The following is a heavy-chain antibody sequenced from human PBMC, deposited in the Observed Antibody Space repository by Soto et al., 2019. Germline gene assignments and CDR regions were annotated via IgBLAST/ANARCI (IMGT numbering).Heavy chain of an antibody. Sequence: GSLRLSCAASGFTFSSYAMSWVRQAPGKGLEWVSAISGSGGSTYYADSVKGRFTISRDNSKNTLYLQMKSLRAEDTAVYYCAKEFARYCSSTSCRDFDYWGQGTLVTVSS. CDR1: GFTFSSYA. D-gene: IGHD2-2*01. V-gene: IGHV3-23*01. CDR2: ISGSGGST. CDR3: AKEFARYCSSTSCRDFDY. J-gene: IGHJ4*02.